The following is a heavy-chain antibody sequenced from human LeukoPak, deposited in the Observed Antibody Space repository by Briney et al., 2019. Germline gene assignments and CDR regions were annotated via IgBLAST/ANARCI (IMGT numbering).Heavy chain of an antibody. J-gene: IGHJ6*03. CDR1: GGTFSSYA. CDR2: IIPIFGTA. V-gene: IGHV1-69*05. CDR3: ASNYGGRDPFYYYYMDV. D-gene: IGHD4-23*01. Sequence: ASVKVSCKASGGTFSSYAISWVRQAPGQGLEWMGGIIPIFGTANYAQKFQGRVTITTDESTSTAHMELSSLRSEDTAVYYCASNYGGRDPFYYYYMDVWGKGTTVTVSS.